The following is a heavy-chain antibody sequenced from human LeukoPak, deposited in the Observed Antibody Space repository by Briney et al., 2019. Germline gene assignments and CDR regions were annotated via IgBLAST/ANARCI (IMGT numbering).Heavy chain of an antibody. D-gene: IGHD3-22*01. Sequence: SETLSLTCTVSGGSVSSGSYYWSWIRQPPGKGLEWIGYIYYSGSTYYNPSLKSRVTISVDTSKNQFSLKLSSVTAADTAVYYCARVGSGWIQDYWGQGTLVTVSS. CDR1: GGSVSSGSYY. J-gene: IGHJ4*02. CDR3: ARVGSGWIQDY. V-gene: IGHV4-30-4*08. CDR2: IYYSGST.